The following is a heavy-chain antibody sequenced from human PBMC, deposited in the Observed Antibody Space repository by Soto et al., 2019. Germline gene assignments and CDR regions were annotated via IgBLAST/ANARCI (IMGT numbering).Heavy chain of an antibody. Sequence: EVPLVESGGGLVQPGGSLRLSCAASGFTFSSYWMHWVRQAPGKGLVWVSRINSDGSRTSSADSVKGRFTISRDNAKNTLYLQMNSLRAEDTAVYYCAVAVAGPTAIGYWGQGTLVTVSS. CDR1: GFTFSSYW. CDR3: AVAVAGPTAIGY. V-gene: IGHV3-74*01. J-gene: IGHJ4*02. CDR2: INSDGSRT. D-gene: IGHD6-19*01.